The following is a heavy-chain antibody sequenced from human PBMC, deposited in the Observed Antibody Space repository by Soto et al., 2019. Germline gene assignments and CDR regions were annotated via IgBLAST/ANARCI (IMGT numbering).Heavy chain of an antibody. CDR3: ATEFYYRFDS. Sequence: GGSLRLSCAASGFTVSTFYMNWIRQAPGKGLEWVSVIYSGDRTSYADSVRGRFTISRDSSKNTLYLQMNSLTAEDTAVYFCATEFYYRFDSWGQGTPVTVSS. D-gene: IGHD2-8*01. V-gene: IGHV3-66*01. J-gene: IGHJ5*01. CDR2: IYSGDRT. CDR1: GFTVSTFY.